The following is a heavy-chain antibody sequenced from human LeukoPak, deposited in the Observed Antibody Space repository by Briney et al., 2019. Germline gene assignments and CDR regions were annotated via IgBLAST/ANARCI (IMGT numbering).Heavy chain of an antibody. Sequence: PGGSLRLSCAASGFTFSSYGMHWVRQAPGKGLEWVAVISYDGSNKYYADSVKGRFTISRDNSKNTLYLEMSSLRVEDTAIYYCAKWPEGAMDYFDYWGQGTLVTVSS. V-gene: IGHV3-30*18. CDR1: GFTFSSYG. CDR3: AKWPEGAMDYFDY. D-gene: IGHD3-16*01. J-gene: IGHJ4*02. CDR2: ISYDGSNK.